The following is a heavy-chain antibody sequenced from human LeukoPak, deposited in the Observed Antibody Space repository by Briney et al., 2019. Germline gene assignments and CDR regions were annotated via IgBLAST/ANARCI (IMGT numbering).Heavy chain of an antibody. CDR1: GFIFSGSA. CDR2: IRGKANSYAT. D-gene: IGHD2-2*01. Sequence: GESLKLFCAASGFIFSGSAIHWVRQASGKGLEWVGRIRGKANSYATAYAASVNGRFTISRDDSKNTAYLQMNSLKTEDKAVYYCTRLPTCSSTTCPFDYWGQGTLVTVSS. J-gene: IGHJ4*02. CDR3: TRLPTCSSTTCPFDY. V-gene: IGHV3-73*01.